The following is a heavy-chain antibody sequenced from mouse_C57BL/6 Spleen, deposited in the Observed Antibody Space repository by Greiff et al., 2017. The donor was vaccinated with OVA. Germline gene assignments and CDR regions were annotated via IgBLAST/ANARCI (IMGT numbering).Heavy chain of an antibody. CDR3: ARGEVYDYASMDD. D-gene: IGHD2-4*01. J-gene: IGHJ4*01. Sequence: VQLQQPGAELVKPGASVKMSCKASGYTFTSYWITWVKQRPGQGLEWIGDIYPGSGSTNYNEKFKSKATLTVDTSSSTAYMQLSSLTSEDSAVYYCARGEVYDYASMDDWGQGTSVTVSS. V-gene: IGHV1-55*01. CDR2: IYPGSGST. CDR1: GYTFTSYW.